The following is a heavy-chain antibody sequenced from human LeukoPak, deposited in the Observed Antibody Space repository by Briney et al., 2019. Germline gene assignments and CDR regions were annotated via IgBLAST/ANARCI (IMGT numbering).Heavy chain of an antibody. CDR2: IYSGGST. V-gene: IGHV3-53*01. Sequence: GGSLRLSCAASGFTVSSNYMNWVRQAPGKGLGWASVIYSGGSTFYADSVEGRFTISRDNSNNTLYLQMNSLRAEDTAMYYCAREYYDNSGGEDAFDIWGPGTMVTVSS. J-gene: IGHJ3*02. CDR3: AREYYDNSGGEDAFDI. D-gene: IGHD3-22*01. CDR1: GFTVSSNY.